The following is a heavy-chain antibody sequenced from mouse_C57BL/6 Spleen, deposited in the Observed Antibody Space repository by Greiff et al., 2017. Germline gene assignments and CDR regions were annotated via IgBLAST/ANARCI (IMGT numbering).Heavy chain of an antibody. CDR3: AINPRSYDSDVDDAMDY. D-gene: IGHD2-4*01. CDR2: IYPGSGST. V-gene: IGHV1-55*01. J-gene: IGHJ4*01. CDR1: GYTFTSYW. Sequence: VQLQQPGAELVKPGASVKMSCKASGYTFTSYWITWVKQRPGQGLEWIGDIYPGSGSTNYNEKFKSKATLTVDTTSSTAYMQLSSLTSEDSAVYYCAINPRSYDSDVDDAMDYWGQGTSVTVSS.